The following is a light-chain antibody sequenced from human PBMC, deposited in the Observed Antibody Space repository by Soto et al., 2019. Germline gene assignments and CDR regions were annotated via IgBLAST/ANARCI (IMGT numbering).Light chain of an antibody. CDR3: SSYTSISTVV. V-gene: IGLV2-14*03. Sequence: QSALTQPAPVSGSPGQSITVSCTGTSDDVGTYNYVSWYQQHPGKAPKLIIYDVSYRPSGVSNRFSGSKSGNTASLTISGLQAEDEADYYCSSYTSISTVVFGGGTQLTVL. J-gene: IGLJ2*01. CDR1: SDDVGTYNY. CDR2: DVS.